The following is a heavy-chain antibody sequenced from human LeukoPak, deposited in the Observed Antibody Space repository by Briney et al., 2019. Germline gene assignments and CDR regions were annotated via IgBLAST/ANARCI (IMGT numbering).Heavy chain of an antibody. Sequence: GASVKVSCKASGGTFSSYAISWVRQAPGQGPEWMGGIIPIFGTANYAQKFQGRVTITTDESTSTAYMELSSLRSEDTAVYYCARQTRSIFEEPEADAFDIWGQGTMVTVSS. D-gene: IGHD3-9*01. V-gene: IGHV1-69*05. CDR3: ARQTRSIFEEPEADAFDI. CDR1: GGTFSSYA. J-gene: IGHJ3*02. CDR2: IIPIFGTA.